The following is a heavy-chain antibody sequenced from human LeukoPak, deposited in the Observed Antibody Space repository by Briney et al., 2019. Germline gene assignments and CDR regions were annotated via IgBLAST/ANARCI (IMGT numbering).Heavy chain of an antibody. CDR2: LLTTAEGAKHA. V-gene: IGHV3-48*02. J-gene: IGHJ4*02. CDR1: GFSFTDYP. D-gene: IGHD3-9*01. CDR3: ATDQRYACDY. Sequence: GGSLRLSFSTSGFSFTDYPMNWVRQAPGRRREWLSYLLTTAEGAKHASYADSVKGRVTISRDDGKNPLYLHMHSLRDDGPAVYYCATDQRYACDYWGQGILVTVSS.